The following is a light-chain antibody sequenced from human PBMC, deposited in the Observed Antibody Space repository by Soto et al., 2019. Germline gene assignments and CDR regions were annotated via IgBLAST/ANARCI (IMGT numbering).Light chain of an antibody. V-gene: IGLV2-14*01. Sequence: QSVLTQPASVSGSPGQSITISCTGTSNDLGGYNYVSWYQQHPGKAPKLMIYDVSNRPSGVSNRFSGSKSGNTASLTISGLQAEDEADYYCSSYTSSSTLDYVFGTGTKVTVL. CDR2: DVS. CDR1: SNDLGGYNY. CDR3: SSYTSSSTLDYV. J-gene: IGLJ1*01.